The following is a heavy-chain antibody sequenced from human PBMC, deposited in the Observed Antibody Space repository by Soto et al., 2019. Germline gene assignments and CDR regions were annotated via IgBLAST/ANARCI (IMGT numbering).Heavy chain of an antibody. Sequence: GESLKISCAASGFTFSSYAMSWVRQAPGKGLEWVSAISGSGGSTYYADSVKGRFTISRDNSKNTLYLQMNSLRAEDTAVYYCAKELLRDVAFDIWGQGTMVTVSS. J-gene: IGHJ3*02. CDR3: AKELLRDVAFDI. V-gene: IGHV3-23*01. CDR1: GFTFSSYA. CDR2: ISGSGGST. D-gene: IGHD1-26*01.